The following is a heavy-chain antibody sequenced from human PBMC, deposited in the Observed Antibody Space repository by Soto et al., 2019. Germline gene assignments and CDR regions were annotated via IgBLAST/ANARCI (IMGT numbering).Heavy chain of an antibody. Sequence: WGSLRLSCAASGLTFSSYWMHWVRQPPGKGLVWVSRISYDGSSTNYADSVKGRFTISRDNARNTLYLQMNSLSVEDTAIYYCAIFGVLTYTEAWGRGTLVTVSS. J-gene: IGHJ5*02. CDR2: ISYDGSST. CDR1: GLTFSSYW. CDR3: AIFGVLTYTEA. V-gene: IGHV3-74*01. D-gene: IGHD3-3*02.